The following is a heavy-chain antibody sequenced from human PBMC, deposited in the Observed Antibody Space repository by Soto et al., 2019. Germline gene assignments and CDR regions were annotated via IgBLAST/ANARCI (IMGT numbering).Heavy chain of an antibody. D-gene: IGHD3-3*01. V-gene: IGHV1-69*06. J-gene: IGHJ6*02. CDR2: IIPIFGTA. CDR1: GGTFSSYA. Sequence: GASVKVSCKASGGTFSSYAISWVRQAPGQGLEWMGGIIPIFGTANYAQKFQGRVTITADKSTSTAYMELSSLRSEDTAVYYCARDQGNTIFGVVSTSYYYYGMDAWGQGTTVTVSS. CDR3: ARDQGNTIFGVVSTSYYYYGMDA.